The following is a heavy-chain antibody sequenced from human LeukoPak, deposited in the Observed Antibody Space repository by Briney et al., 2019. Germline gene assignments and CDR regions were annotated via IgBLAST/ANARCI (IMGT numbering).Heavy chain of an antibody. Sequence: SENLSLTCTVSGGPIYSYYWSWIRQTAGKGLEWIGRLDPGVSTNYNPSLKSRVTMSVDTSNNQFALKLSAVTAADTAVYYCARLKFYDSTGYSPGHYMDVWGKGTTVTVFS. CDR3: ARLKFYDSTGYSPGHYMDV. CDR1: GGPIYSYY. V-gene: IGHV4-4*07. D-gene: IGHD3-22*01. J-gene: IGHJ6*03. CDR2: LDPGVST.